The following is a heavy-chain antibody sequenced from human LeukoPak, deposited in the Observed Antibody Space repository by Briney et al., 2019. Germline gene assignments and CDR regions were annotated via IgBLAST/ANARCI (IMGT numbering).Heavy chain of an antibody. CDR3: ARDLREWTPLRYCYCYYMDV. CDR1: GYTFTSYA. J-gene: IGHJ6*03. D-gene: IGHD3-10*01. CDR2: ISAYNGNT. Sequence: SVKPSCKASGYTFTSYAISWVRQAPGQGLEWIGCISAYNGNTNYANTFKGRVTMHTNPSTSTAYRQLNSLTSDDPAVYYLARDLREWTPLRYCYCYYMDVWGKGTTVTVSS. V-gene: IGHV1-18*01.